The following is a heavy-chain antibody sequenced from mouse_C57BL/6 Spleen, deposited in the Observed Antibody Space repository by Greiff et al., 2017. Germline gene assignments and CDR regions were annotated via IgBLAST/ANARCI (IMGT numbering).Heavy chain of an antibody. Sequence: EVNVVESGGGLVKPGGSLKLSCAASGFTFSIYTMSWVRQTPEKRLEWVATISSGGGNTYYPDSVKGRFTISRDNAKNTLYLQMSSLRSEDTALYYCTRRTRYYFDYWGQGTTLTVSS. CDR1: GFTFSIYT. V-gene: IGHV5-9*01. CDR3: TRRTRYYFDY. CDR2: ISSGGGNT. J-gene: IGHJ2*01.